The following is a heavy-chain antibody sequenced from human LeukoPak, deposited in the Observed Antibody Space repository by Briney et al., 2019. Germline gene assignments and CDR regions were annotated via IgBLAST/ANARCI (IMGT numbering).Heavy chain of an antibody. CDR2: IYYSRST. Sequence: SETLSLTCTVSGFTISSYYLNWIRQPPGKGLEWIGSIYYSRSTNYNPSPKSGVSISVDTSKSQFSLKLSSVTAADTAVYYCARWYSTYVGGGLGNWGQGTLVTVSS. D-gene: IGHD3-16*01. CDR3: ARWYSTYVGGGLGN. J-gene: IGHJ4*02. V-gene: IGHV4-59*01. CDR1: GFTISSYY.